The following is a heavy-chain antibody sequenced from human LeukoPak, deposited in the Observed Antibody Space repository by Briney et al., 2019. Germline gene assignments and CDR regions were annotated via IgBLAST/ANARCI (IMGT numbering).Heavy chain of an antibody. CDR1: GGSISSYY. V-gene: IGHV4-59*01. Sequence: PSETLSLTCTVSGGSISSYYWSWIRQPPGKGLEWIGYIYYSGSTNYNPSLKSRVTISVDTSKNQFSLKLSSVTAADTAVYYCARSLDSSGYYIFDLWGRGTLATVSS. CDR2: IYYSGST. D-gene: IGHD3-22*01. J-gene: IGHJ2*01. CDR3: ARSLDSSGYYIFDL.